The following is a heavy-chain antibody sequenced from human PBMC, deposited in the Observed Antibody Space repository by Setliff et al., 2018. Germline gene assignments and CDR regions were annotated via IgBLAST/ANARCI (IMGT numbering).Heavy chain of an antibody. CDR3: ATQPLQWELLGFDY. Sequence: GASVKVSCKVSGYTLTELSMHWVRQAPGKGLEWMGGFDPEDGETIYAQKFQGRVTMTEDTSTVTAYMELSSLRSEDTAVYYCATQPLQWELLGFDYWGQGTLVTVSS. V-gene: IGHV1-24*01. J-gene: IGHJ4*02. D-gene: IGHD1-26*01. CDR1: GYTLTELS. CDR2: FDPEDGET.